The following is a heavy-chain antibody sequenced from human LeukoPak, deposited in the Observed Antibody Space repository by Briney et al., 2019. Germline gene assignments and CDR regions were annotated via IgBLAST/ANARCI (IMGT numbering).Heavy chain of an antibody. CDR1: GYTFTSYD. D-gene: IGHD3-10*01. J-gene: IGHJ5*02. CDR3: ARGPRITMVRGVIIKDWFDP. Sequence: ASVKVSCKASGYTFTSYDINWVRQTTGQGLEWMGWMNPNSGNTGYAQKFQGRVTMTRNTSISTAYMELSSLRSEDTAVYYCARGPRITMVRGVIIKDWFDPWGQGTLVTVSS. CDR2: MNPNSGNT. V-gene: IGHV1-8*01.